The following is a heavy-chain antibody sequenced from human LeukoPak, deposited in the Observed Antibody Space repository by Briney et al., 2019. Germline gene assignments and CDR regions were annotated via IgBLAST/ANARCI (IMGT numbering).Heavy chain of an antibody. CDR1: GDTFTSYG. J-gene: IGHJ4*02. V-gene: IGHV1-69*05. CDR3: AREGEGIAAAGTLLVYFDY. D-gene: IGHD6-13*01. Sequence: SVKVSCKASGDTFTSYGISWVRQAPGQGPEWLARIIHVFGTTNYARKFRGRVTVSTDDSTSTAFLELSSLTPEDTAVYYCAREGEGIAAAGTLLVYFDYWGQGTLVTVSS. CDR2: IIHVFGTT.